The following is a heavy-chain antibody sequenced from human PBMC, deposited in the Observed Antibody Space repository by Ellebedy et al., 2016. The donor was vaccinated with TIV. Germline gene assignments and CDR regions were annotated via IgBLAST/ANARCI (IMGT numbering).Heavy chain of an antibody. D-gene: IGHD6-19*01. CDR1: GFTFSNYW. CDR3: VTQRGLD. Sequence: GGSLRLSXAASGFTFSNYWMNWVRQAPGKGLEWVANIKEGGTKRYYEDSVKGRFSISRDDAKNSIYLQMNSLRVEDTAIYYCVTQRGLDWGQGTLVTVSS. V-gene: IGHV3-7*01. J-gene: IGHJ4*02. CDR2: IKEGGTKR.